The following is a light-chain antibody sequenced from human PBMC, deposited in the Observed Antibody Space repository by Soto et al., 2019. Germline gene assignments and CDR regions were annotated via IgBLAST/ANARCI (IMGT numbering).Light chain of an antibody. CDR3: SSYTSSSTSYV. CDR2: DVS. J-gene: IGLJ1*01. V-gene: IGLV2-14*01. CDR1: SSDVGGYNY. Sequence: QSVLTQPASVYEPPGQSITISCSGTSSDVGGYNYVSWYQQHPGKAPKLMIYDVSNRPSGVSNRFSGSKSGNTASLTISGLQAEDEADYYCSSYTSSSTSYVFGTGTKVTVL.